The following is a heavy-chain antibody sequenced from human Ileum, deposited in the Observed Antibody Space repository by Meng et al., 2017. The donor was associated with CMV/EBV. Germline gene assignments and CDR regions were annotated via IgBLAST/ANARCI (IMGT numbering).Heavy chain of an antibody. CDR2: INSDGNNT. J-gene: IGHJ4*02. Sequence: LSCAPSGFTLSTYWMHRVRPAPGKGLVWVSHINSDGNNTMYADSVKGRFTISRDNAKNTVFLQMNSLTAEDTAVYYCARSPYQLLAYWGQGTLVTVSS. CDR1: GFTLSTYW. D-gene: IGHD1-1*01. V-gene: IGHV3-74*03. CDR3: ARSPYQLLAY.